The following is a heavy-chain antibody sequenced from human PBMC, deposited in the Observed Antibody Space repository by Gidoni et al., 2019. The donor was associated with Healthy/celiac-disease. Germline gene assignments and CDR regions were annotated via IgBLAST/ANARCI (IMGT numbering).Heavy chain of an antibody. J-gene: IGHJ5*02. Sequence: QVQLQESGPGLVKPSETLSLTCTASGGPISSYYWSWIRQPPGKGLEWIGYIYYSGSTNYNPSLKSRVTISVDTSKNQFSLKLSSVTAADTAVYYCARLVGSSSVWGWFDPWGQGTLVTVSS. CDR3: ARLVGSSSVWGWFDP. CDR1: GGPISSYY. D-gene: IGHD6-6*01. CDR2: IYYSGST. V-gene: IGHV4-59*08.